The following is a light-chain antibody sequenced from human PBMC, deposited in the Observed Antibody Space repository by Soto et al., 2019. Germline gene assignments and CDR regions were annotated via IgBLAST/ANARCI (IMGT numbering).Light chain of an antibody. J-gene: IGLJ3*02. CDR3: SAYTARSTLV. V-gene: IGLV2-14*01. CDR2: EGR. Sequence: QSVLTQPASVSVSAGQSITITCSGTMRDVGACNLASWYHQHPGTAHKLSIYEGRHRPSGISSRFSGSRSGNTASLTISGVQSGDEGDYYCSAYTARSTLVFGGGTKVTVL. CDR1: MRDVGACNL.